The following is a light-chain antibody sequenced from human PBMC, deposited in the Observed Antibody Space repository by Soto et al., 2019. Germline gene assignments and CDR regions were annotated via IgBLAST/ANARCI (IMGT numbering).Light chain of an antibody. CDR2: EVS. CDR1: SSDVGGYNY. Sequence: QSALTQPASVSGSPGQSITISCTGTSSDVGGYNYVSWYQRHPGKAPKLMIYEVSNRPSGVSNRFSGSRSGNTASLTISGLQAEDESDYYCSSYTRTSTLEVFGGGTKLTVL. V-gene: IGLV2-14*01. J-gene: IGLJ3*02. CDR3: SSYTRTSTLEV.